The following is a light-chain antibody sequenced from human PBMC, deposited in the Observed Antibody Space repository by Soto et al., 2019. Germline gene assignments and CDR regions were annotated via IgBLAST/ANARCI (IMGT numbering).Light chain of an antibody. CDR1: QSVSSN. V-gene: IGKV3-20*01. J-gene: IGKJ3*01. CDR2: GAS. CDR3: QRYGWPPFT. Sequence: GLSQPPCTPPSSTGERATLSCRASQSVSSNLAWYQQKPGQAPRLIIHGASRRATDIPDRFSGSGSGADFTLTINIEAEEYLVAYCCQRYGWPPFTFGGGTNVDIK.